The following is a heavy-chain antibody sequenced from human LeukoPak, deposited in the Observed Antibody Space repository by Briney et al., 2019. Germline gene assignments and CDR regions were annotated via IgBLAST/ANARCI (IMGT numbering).Heavy chain of an antibody. Sequence: PGGSLRLSCAASGFTFSSYPMNWVRQAPGKGLEWVAVISYDGSNKYYADSVKGRFTISRDNSKNTLYLQMNSLRAEDTAVYYCARNSENALSYWGQGTLVTVSS. CDR3: ARNSENALSY. V-gene: IGHV3-30-3*01. D-gene: IGHD4-23*01. CDR2: ISYDGSNK. CDR1: GFTFSSYP. J-gene: IGHJ4*02.